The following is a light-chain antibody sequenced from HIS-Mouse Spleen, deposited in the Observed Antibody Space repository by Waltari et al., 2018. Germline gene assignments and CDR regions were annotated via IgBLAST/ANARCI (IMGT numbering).Light chain of an antibody. V-gene: IGLV3-10*01. CDR2: EGS. Sequence: SYELTQPPSVSVSPGQTARITCSGDALPKKYAYWYQQKSGQAPVLVLYEGSKRPSEIPERFYGSSSGTMATLTISGAQVEDEADYYCDSTDSSGNHRVFGGGTKLTVL. CDR3: DSTDSSGNHRV. CDR1: ALPKKY. J-gene: IGLJ2*01.